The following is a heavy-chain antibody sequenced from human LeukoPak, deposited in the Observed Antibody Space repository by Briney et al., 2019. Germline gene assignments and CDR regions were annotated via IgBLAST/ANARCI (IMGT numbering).Heavy chain of an antibody. CDR1: GFTFSTYG. Sequence: PGRSLRLSCAASGFTFSTYGMNWVRQAPGKGLEYVSAISSNGGSTYYANSVKGRFTISRDNSKNTLYLQMGSLRAEDMAVYYCASSGPTRPFDYWGQGTLVTVST. D-gene: IGHD3-10*01. CDR3: ASSGPTRPFDY. J-gene: IGHJ4*02. CDR2: ISSNGGST. V-gene: IGHV3-64*01.